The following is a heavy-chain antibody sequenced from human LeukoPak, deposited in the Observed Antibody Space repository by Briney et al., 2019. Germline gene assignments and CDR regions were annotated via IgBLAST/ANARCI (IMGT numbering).Heavy chain of an antibody. CDR1: GGTFSSYA. CDR3: ARVAGEGYFDY. CDR2: IIPSFGTA. J-gene: IGHJ4*02. Sequence: ASVKVSCKASGGTFSSYAISWVRQAPGQGLEWMGRIIPSFGTANYAQKFQGRVTITADKSTSTAYMELSSLRSEDTAVYYCARVAGEGYFDYWGQGTLVTVSS. D-gene: IGHD3-10*01. V-gene: IGHV1-69*06.